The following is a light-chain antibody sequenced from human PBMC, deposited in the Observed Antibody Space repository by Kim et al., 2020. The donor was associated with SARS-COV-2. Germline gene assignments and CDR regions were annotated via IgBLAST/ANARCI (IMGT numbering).Light chain of an antibody. J-gene: IGKJ5*01. CDR3: QQYGSSPIT. V-gene: IGKV3-20*01. Sequence: DIVLTQSLGPLSLSPGERATISCRASQSVSSSYLAWYQQKPGQAPRLLIYGASSRATGIPVRFSGSGSGTDFTLPISRLEPEDYAVYYCQQYGSSPITFGQETRLEIK. CDR2: GAS. CDR1: QSVSSSY.